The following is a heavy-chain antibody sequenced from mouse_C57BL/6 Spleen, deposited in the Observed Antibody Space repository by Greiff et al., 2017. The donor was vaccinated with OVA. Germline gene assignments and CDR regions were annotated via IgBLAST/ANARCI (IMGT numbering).Heavy chain of an antibody. CDR3: ARDDYDRFAY. CDR1: GYSITSGYY. D-gene: IGHD2-4*01. Sequence: EVKLMESGPGLVKPSQSLSLTCSVTGYSITSGYYWNWIRQFPGNKLGWMGYISYDGSNNYNPYLKNTTSITRDTSSHQYFLKLNSVTTEDTATYYCARDDYDRFAYWGQGTLVTVSA. CDR2: ISYDGSN. J-gene: IGHJ3*01. V-gene: IGHV3-6*01.